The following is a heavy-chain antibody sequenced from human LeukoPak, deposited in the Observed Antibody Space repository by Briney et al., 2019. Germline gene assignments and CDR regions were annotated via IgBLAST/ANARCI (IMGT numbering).Heavy chain of an antibody. CDR3: VKDSFSSSWYWFDP. D-gene: IGHD6-13*01. J-gene: IGHJ5*02. CDR1: GFTFSSYA. V-gene: IGHV3-64D*06. CDR2: ISSKGSST. Sequence: GGPLRLSCSASGFTFSSYAMHWVRQAPGKGLEYVSAISSKGSSTHYADSVKGRFTISRDNSKNTLYLQMSSLRPDDTAVYYCVKDSFSSSWYWFDPWGQGTLVTVSS.